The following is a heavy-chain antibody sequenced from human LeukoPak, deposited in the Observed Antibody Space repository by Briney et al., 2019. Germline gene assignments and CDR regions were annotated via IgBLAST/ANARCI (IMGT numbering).Heavy chain of an antibody. CDR3: VRELRVAVPNWFDP. J-gene: IGHJ5*02. V-gene: IGHV3-48*03. Sequence: GGSLRLSCAASGFFFSSYEMNWIRQAPGKGLEWVSYISSSGSTTYCADSVKGRFTISRDNAKNSLHLQMKSLRADDTAVYYCVRELRVAVPNWFDPWGQGTLVTVSS. CDR1: GFFFSSYE. D-gene: IGHD3-10*01. CDR2: ISSSGSTT.